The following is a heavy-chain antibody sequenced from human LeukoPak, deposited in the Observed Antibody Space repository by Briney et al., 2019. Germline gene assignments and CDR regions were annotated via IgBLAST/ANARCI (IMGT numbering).Heavy chain of an antibody. Sequence: GGSLRLSCAASGFTLSKYAMSWVRQAPGKGREWGSAISGRDGSTYYADSVKGRFTISRHNSKNPLYLQINSLRAEDTAVYYCAKVRSPYYHSTRLAYWGQGTLVTVSS. CDR1: GFTLSKYA. CDR3: AKVRSPYYHSTRLAY. J-gene: IGHJ4*02. D-gene: IGHD3-22*01. V-gene: IGHV3-23*01. CDR2: ISGRDGST.